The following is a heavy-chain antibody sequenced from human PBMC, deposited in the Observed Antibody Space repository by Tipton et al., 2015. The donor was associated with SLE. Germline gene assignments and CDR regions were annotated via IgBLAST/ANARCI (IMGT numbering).Heavy chain of an antibody. CDR2: IYYSGST. D-gene: IGHD6-6*01. CDR1: GGSISSGGYY. Sequence: TLSLTCTVSGGSISSGGYYWSWIRQPPGKGLEWIGYIYYSGSTNYNPSLKSRVTISVDTSKDQFSLKLSSVTAADTAVYYCARAPYSSSRPYYYGMDVWGQGTTVTVSS. V-gene: IGHV4-61*08. J-gene: IGHJ6*02. CDR3: ARAPYSSSRPYYYGMDV.